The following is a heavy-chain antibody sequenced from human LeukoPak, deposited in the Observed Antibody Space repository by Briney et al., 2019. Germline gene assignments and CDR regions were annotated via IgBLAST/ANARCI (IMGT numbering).Heavy chain of an antibody. CDR2: INPNSGGT. D-gene: IGHD2-2*02. Sequence: ASVKVSCKASGYTFTAYYMHWVRQAPGQGLEWMGWINPNSGGTNYAQNFQGRVTVTRDTSISTAYMELSRLRSDDTAVYYCARVGYCSSTSCYTRGFTLDIWGQGTLVTISS. J-gene: IGHJ3*02. CDR1: GYTFTAYY. V-gene: IGHV1-2*02. CDR3: ARVGYCSSTSCYTRGFTLDI.